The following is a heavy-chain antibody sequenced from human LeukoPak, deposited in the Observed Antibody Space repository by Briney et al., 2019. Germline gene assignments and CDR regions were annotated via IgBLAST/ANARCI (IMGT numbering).Heavy chain of an antibody. CDR2: ISSDGSDK. CDR3: ATADGVY. Sequence: GGSLRLSCAASGFTFSPHAMLWVRQAPGKGLKWVAVISSDGSDKYYADSVQGRFTISRDNSKSTLYLQMNSLRAEDTAVYYCATADGVYWGQGTLVTVSS. J-gene: IGHJ4*02. V-gene: IGHV3-30-3*01. CDR1: GFTFSPHA. D-gene: IGHD3-16*01.